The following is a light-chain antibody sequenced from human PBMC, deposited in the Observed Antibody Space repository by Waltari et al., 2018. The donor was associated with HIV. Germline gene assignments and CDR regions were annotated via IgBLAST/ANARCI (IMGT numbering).Light chain of an antibody. CDR3: QQTYSAPWT. CDR2: SAS. J-gene: IGKJ1*01. Sequence: DIPLTESPSFLSASVGDSVVVICRANQTISKFLNWYQHKPGKAPNLLISSASNLHGGVPSRFGGSGSGTDFALTITSLQPEDFALYYCQQTYSAPWTFGQGTKIDIK. V-gene: IGKV1-39*01. CDR1: QTISKF.